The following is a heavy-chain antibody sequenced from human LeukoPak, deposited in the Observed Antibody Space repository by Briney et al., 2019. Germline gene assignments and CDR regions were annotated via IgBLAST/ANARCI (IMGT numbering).Heavy chain of an antibody. CDR3: ARGMQWLDLDY. V-gene: IGHV1-2*02. J-gene: IGHJ4*02. CDR1: GYTFTGYY. D-gene: IGHD6-19*01. CDR2: INPNSGST. Sequence: GASVKVSCKASGYTFTGYYMHWVRQAPGQGLEWMGWINPNSGSTNYAQKFQGRVTMTRDTSISTAYMELSRLRSDDTAVYYCARGMQWLDLDYWGQGTLVTVSS.